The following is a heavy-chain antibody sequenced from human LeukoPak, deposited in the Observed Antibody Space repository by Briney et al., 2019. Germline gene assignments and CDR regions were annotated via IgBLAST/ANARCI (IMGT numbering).Heavy chain of an antibody. CDR1: GFTFSLYA. CDR3: ARDTFQPGLIDS. V-gene: IGHV3-21*05. CDR2: INDESSDI. Sequence: GGSLRLSCAASGFTFSLYAMNWVRQASGKGLEWVSYINDESSDIHYAGSVRGRFTISRDDARQTLYLQLSSLRVEDTAVYYCARDTFQPGLIDSWGQGTLVTVSS. D-gene: IGHD2-2*01. J-gene: IGHJ4*02.